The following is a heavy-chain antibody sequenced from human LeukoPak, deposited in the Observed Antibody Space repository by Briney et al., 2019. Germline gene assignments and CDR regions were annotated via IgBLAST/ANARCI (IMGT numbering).Heavy chain of an antibody. CDR2: ISSGSSTI. CDR3: ARDLKYRGGV. Sequence: GGSLRLSCAASGFTFSSYSMNWVRQAPGKGLEWVSYISSGSSTIYYAVSVKGRFTISRDNAKNSLYLQMNSLRAEDTAVYYCARDLKYRGGVWGQGTLVTVSS. CDR1: GFTFSSYS. D-gene: IGHD3-16*01. V-gene: IGHV3-48*04. J-gene: IGHJ4*02.